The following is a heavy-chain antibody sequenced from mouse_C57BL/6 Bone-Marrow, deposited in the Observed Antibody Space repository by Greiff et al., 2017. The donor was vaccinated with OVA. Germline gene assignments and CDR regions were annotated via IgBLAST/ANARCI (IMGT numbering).Heavy chain of an antibody. D-gene: IGHD2-3*01. CDR2: ISSGSSTI. Sequence: VQLQQSGGGLVKPGGSLKLSCAASGFTFSDYGMHWVRQAPEKGLEWVAYISSGSSTIYYADTVKGRFTISRDNAKNTLFLQMTSLRSEDTAMYYCARVYDGYSFAYWGQGTLVTVSA. CDR3: ARVYDGYSFAY. V-gene: IGHV5-17*01. CDR1: GFTFSDYG. J-gene: IGHJ3*01.